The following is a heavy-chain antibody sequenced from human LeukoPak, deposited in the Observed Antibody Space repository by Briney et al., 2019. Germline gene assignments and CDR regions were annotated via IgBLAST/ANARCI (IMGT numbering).Heavy chain of an antibody. Sequence: SETLSLTCAVYGGSFSSYYWSWIRQPPGKGLEWIGEINHSGSTNYNPSLKSRVTISVDTSKNQFSLKLSSVTAADTAVYYCARESRSYSYGYVQGAFSFRIDYWGQGTLVTVSS. J-gene: IGHJ4*02. D-gene: IGHD5-18*01. CDR2: INHSGST. CDR1: GGSFSSYY. V-gene: IGHV4-34*01. CDR3: ARESRSYSYGYVQGAFSFRIDY.